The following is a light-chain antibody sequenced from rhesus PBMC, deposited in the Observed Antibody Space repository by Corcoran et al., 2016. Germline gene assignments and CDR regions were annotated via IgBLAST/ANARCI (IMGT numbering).Light chain of an antibody. J-gene: IGKJ4*01. CDR3: QHGYGTPLT. CDR1: ENVNNY. V-gene: IGKV1-74*01. CDR2: KAS. Sequence: DIQMTQSPSALSASVGDRVTITCRASENVNNYLNWYQQKPGKAPKFRLYKASTLQSGVPSRFSGSGSGTDYTFTISSLQPEDVATYYCQHGYGTPLTFGGGTKVELK.